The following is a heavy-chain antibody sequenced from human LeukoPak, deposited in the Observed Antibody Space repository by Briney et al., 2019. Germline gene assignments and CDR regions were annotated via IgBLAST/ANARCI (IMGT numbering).Heavy chain of an antibody. D-gene: IGHD1-26*01. V-gene: IGHV1-3*04. CDR2: INTGNGDT. CDR1: GYTFTNYG. CDR3: ARVPLSDASGHYYPH. J-gene: IGHJ1*01. Sequence: ASVKVSCKTSGYTFTNYGMHWVRQAPTQSPEWMGWINTGNGDTKSSQRFQDRVTLTRDTSARTAYMELNSLNSEDTAVYYCARVPLSDASGHYYPHWGQGTLVTVSS.